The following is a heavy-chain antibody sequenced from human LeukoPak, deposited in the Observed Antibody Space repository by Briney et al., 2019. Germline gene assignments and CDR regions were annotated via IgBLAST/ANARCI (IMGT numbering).Heavy chain of an antibody. CDR2: ISSSGSTI. Sequence: GGSLSLSCAASGFTFSDYYMSWIRQAPGKGLEWVSYISSSGSTIYYADSVKGRLTISRDNAKNSLYLQMNSLRAEDTAVYYCARTESPGIAAAAFDYWGQGTLVTVSS. D-gene: IGHD6-13*01. CDR1: GFTFSDYY. CDR3: ARTESPGIAAAAFDY. V-gene: IGHV3-11*01. J-gene: IGHJ4*02.